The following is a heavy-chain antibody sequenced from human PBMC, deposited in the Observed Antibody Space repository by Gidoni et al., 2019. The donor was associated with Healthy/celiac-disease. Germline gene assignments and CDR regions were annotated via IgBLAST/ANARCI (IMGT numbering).Heavy chain of an antibody. CDR1: GFTFSSYA. J-gene: IGHJ3*02. Sequence: EVQLLESGGGLVQPGGSLRLSCAASGFTFSSYAMSWVRQAPGKGLEWVSAISGSGGSTYYADSVKGRFTISRDNSKNTLYLQMNSLRAEDTAVYYCAKARNLQPGWLVRGADAFDIWGQGTMVTVSS. CDR2: ISGSGGST. V-gene: IGHV3-23*01. CDR3: AKARNLQPGWLVRGADAFDI. D-gene: IGHD6-19*01.